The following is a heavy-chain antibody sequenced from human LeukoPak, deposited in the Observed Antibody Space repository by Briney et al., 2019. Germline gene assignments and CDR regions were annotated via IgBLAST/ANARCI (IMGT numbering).Heavy chain of an antibody. V-gene: IGHV4-34*01. CDR1: GGSFSGYY. J-gene: IGHJ4*02. CDR2: INHSGST. CDR3: ARGLRPSNRPITMIVVVIPRIHFDY. Sequence: SETLSLTCAVYGGSFSGYYWSWIRQPPRKGREWIGEINHSGSTNYNPSHKSPVPLSVDTSKNQFSLNLSTVTAADTVVYYCARGLRPSNRPITMIVVVIPRIHFDYWGQRTLVTVSS. D-gene: IGHD3-22*01.